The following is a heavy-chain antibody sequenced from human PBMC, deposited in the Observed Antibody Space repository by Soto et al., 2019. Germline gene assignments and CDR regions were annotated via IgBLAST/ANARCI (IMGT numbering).Heavy chain of an antibody. J-gene: IGHJ6*02. V-gene: IGHV3-30*03. CDR3: ARDLPGGSYNDYDGMDV. Sequence: QVQLVESGGGVVQPGRSLRLSCAASGFTFSSYGMHWVRQAPGKGLEWVAVISYDGSNKYYADSVKGRFTISRDNSKNTLYLQMNSLRAEDTAVYYCARDLPGGSYNDYDGMDVWGQGTTVTVSS. CDR1: GFTFSSYG. D-gene: IGHD1-26*01. CDR2: ISYDGSNK.